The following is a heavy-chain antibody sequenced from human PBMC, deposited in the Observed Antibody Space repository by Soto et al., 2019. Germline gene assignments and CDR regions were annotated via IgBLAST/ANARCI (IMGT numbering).Heavy chain of an antibody. D-gene: IGHD3-10*01. CDR1: GYRFPSYW. Sequence: GESLKTSRNGPGYRFPSYWNSRVRQVPGKGLEWMGRIDPSDSYTNYSPSFQGHVTIPADKSISTAYLQWSSLKASDTAMYDCAYYYGSGSQTGYYYGMDVWGQGTTVTVSS. V-gene: IGHV5-10-1*01. CDR3: AYYYGSGSQTGYYYGMDV. J-gene: IGHJ6*02. CDR2: IDPSDSYT.